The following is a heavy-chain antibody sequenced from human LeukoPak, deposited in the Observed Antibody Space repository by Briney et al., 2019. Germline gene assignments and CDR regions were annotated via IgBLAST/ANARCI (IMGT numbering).Heavy chain of an antibody. CDR1: GGSFSGYY. D-gene: IGHD2-2*01. Sequence: SETLSLTCAVYGGSFSGYYWSWIRQPPGKGLEWIGEINHSGSTNYNPSLKSRVTISVDTSKNQFSLKLSSVTAADTAVYYCARGRGDVVVPAARYWSFDLWGRGTLVTVSS. V-gene: IGHV4-34*01. J-gene: IGHJ2*01. CDR2: INHSGST. CDR3: ARGRGDVVVPAARYWSFDL.